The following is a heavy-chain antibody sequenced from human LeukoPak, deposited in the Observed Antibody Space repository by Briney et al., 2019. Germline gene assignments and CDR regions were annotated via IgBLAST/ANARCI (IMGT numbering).Heavy chain of an antibody. D-gene: IGHD3-10*01. Sequence: SQTLSLTCAISGDSVSRKSAGWNWLRQSPSRGLEWLGRIYYRSTLYSDFLTSRITISPDTYKNQFSLHLDSVTPEDTAVYYCARGGLVRGSIDSLIAFDFWGQGTVVTVSS. CDR3: ARGGLVRGSIDSLIAFDF. V-gene: IGHV6-1*01. CDR1: GDSVSRKSAG. CDR2: IYYRSTLYS. J-gene: IGHJ3*01.